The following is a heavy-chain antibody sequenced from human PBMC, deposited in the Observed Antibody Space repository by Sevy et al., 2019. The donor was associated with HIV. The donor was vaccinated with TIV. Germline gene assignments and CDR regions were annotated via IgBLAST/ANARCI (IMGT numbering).Heavy chain of an antibody. D-gene: IGHD6-13*01. CDR2: IYYSGST. CDR3: ARDRHVAAAGTSWFDP. Sequence: SETLSFTCTVSGGSISSYYWSWIRQPPGKGLEWIGYIYYSGSTNYNPSLKSRVTISVDTSKNQFSLKLSSVTAADTAVYYCARDRHVAAAGTSWFDPWGQGTLVTVSS. V-gene: IGHV4-59*01. J-gene: IGHJ5*02. CDR1: GGSISSYY.